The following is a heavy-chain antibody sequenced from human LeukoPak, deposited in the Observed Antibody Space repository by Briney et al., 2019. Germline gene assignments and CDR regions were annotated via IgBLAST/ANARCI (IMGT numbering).Heavy chain of an antibody. CDR2: ISGNSGTI. Sequence: GGSLRLSCAASGFTFEDYAMHWVRQAPGKGLEWVSGISGNSGTIGYADSVKGRFTISRDNAKNSLYLQMNSLRVEDTALYYCAKDKWSGAVKFNWFDPWGQGTLVTVSS. D-gene: IGHD6-19*01. J-gene: IGHJ5*02. CDR1: GFTFEDYA. V-gene: IGHV3-9*01. CDR3: AKDKWSGAVKFNWFDP.